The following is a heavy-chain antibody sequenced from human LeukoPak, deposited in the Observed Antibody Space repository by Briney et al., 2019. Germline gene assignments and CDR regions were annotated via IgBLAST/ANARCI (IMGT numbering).Heavy chain of an antibody. D-gene: IGHD3-16*02. CDR2: ISSSSSYI. CDR1: GFTFSSYG. V-gene: IGHV3-21*01. Sequence: GGSLRLSCAASGFTFSSYGMSWVRQAPGKGLEWVSSISSSSSYIYYADSVKGRFTISRDNAKNSLYLQMNSLRAEDTAVYYCARDYDYVWGSYRPPLDYWGQGTLVTVSS. J-gene: IGHJ4*02. CDR3: ARDYDYVWGSYRPPLDY.